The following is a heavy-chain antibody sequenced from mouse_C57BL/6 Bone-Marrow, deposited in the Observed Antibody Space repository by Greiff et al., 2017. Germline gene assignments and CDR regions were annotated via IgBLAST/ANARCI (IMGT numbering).Heavy chain of an antibody. CDR1: GFTFSSYG. Sequence: EVKLVESGGDLVKPGGSLKLSCAASGFTFSSYGMSWVRQTPDKRLEWVATISSGGSYTYYPDSVKGRFTISRDNAKNTLYLQMSRLKSEDTAMYYCARVAYWGQGTLVTVSA. J-gene: IGHJ3*01. V-gene: IGHV5-6*01. CDR2: ISSGGSYT. CDR3: ARVAY.